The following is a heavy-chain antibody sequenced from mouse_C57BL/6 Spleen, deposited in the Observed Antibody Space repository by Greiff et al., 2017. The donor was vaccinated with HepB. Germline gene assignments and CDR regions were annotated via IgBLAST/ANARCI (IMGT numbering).Heavy chain of an antibody. CDR1: GYTFTDYN. Sequence: VQLQQSGPELVKPGASVKMSCKASGYTFTDYNMHWVKQSHGKSLEWIGYINPNNGGTSYNQKFKGKATLTVNKSSSTAYMELRSLTSEDSAVYYCARSTWTYYGSSLYYAMDYWGQGTSVTVSS. CDR2: INPNNGGT. CDR3: ARSTWTYYGSSLYYAMDY. D-gene: IGHD1-1*01. J-gene: IGHJ4*01. V-gene: IGHV1-22*01.